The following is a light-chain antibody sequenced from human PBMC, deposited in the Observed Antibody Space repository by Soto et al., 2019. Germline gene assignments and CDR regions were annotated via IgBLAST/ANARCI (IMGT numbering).Light chain of an antibody. CDR1: QIISIY. CDR3: QQSYTLSPLP. V-gene: IGKV1-39*01. Sequence: DIQMTQSPSSLSAALGDRVIITCRTSQIISIYLNWYQHKPGKAPKVLISAASNLQSGVPSRFSGSGSGTVFNLTISSLEPEDFATYFCQQSYTLSPLPFGGGTKVEIK. CDR2: AAS. J-gene: IGKJ4*01.